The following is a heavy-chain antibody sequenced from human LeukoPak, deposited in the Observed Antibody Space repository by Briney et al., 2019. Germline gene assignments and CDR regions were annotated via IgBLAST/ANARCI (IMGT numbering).Heavy chain of an antibody. V-gene: IGHV4-34*01. D-gene: IGHD3-3*01. CDR1: GGSFSGYY. J-gene: IGHJ4*02. CDR3: ARGTSKVTIFGVVIPNPFDY. CDR2: INHSGST. Sequence: SETLSLTCAVYGGSFSGYYWSWIRQPPGKGLEWIGAINHSGSTNYNPSLKSRVTISVDTSKNQFSLKLSSVTAADTAVYYCARGTSKVTIFGVVIPNPFDYWGQGTLVTVSS.